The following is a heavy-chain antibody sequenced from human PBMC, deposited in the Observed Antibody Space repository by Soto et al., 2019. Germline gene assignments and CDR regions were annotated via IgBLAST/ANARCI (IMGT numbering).Heavy chain of an antibody. CDR1: GYTFTSYD. CDR2: MNPNSGNT. D-gene: IGHD3-16*02. V-gene: IGHV1-8*01. CDR3: ARGWRDYIWASYRRGGYFDY. J-gene: IGHJ4*02. Sequence: QVQLVQSGAEVKKPGASVKVSCKASGYTFTSYDINWVRQATGQGLEWMGWMNPNSGNTGYAQKFQGRVTMTRNTSISTAYMELRSLRSEDTAVYYCARGWRDYIWASYRRGGYFDYWGQGALVTVSS.